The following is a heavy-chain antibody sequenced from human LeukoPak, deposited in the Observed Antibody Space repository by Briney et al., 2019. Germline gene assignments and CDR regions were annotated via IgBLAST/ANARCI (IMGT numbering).Heavy chain of an antibody. J-gene: IGHJ4*02. Sequence: PGGSLRLSCAASGFTFSSYGMHWVRQAPGKGLEWVAFIRYDGSNKYYADSVKGRFTISRDNSKNTLYLQMNSLRAEDTAVYYCARLYGLGELFIDYWGQGTLVTVSS. V-gene: IGHV3-30*02. D-gene: IGHD3-10*01. CDR1: GFTFSSYG. CDR2: IRYDGSNK. CDR3: ARLYGLGELFIDY.